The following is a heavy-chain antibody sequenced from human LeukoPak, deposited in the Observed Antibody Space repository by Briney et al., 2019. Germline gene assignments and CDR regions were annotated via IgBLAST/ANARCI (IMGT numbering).Heavy chain of an antibody. V-gene: IGHV4-59*01. D-gene: IGHD6-13*01. CDR2: IYYSGST. J-gene: IGHJ4*02. Sequence: SETLSLTCTVSGGSISSYYWSWIRHPPGKGLEWIGYIYYSGSTNYNPSLKSRVTISVDTSKNQFSLKLSSVTAADTAVYYCARVLRSWFYFDYWGQGTLVTVSS. CDR1: GGSISSYY. CDR3: ARVLRSWFYFDY.